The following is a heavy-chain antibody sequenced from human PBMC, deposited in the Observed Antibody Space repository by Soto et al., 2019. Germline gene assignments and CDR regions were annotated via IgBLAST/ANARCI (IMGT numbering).Heavy chain of an antibody. J-gene: IGHJ4*02. Sequence: HPVVSLRLSCAASGFTFSSYAMSWVRQAPGKGLEWVSAISGSGGSTYYADSVKGRFTISRDNSKNTLYLQMNGLRAEDTAVYYWAKPMYRRSSGFDEWGQGNLVTVYS. CDR3: AKPMYRRSSGFDE. V-gene: IGHV3-23*01. D-gene: IGHD6-6*01. CDR1: GFTFSSYA. CDR2: ISGSGGST.